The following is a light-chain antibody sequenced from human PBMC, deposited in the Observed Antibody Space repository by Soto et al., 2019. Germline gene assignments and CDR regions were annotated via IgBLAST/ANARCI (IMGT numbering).Light chain of an antibody. V-gene: IGLV3-25*02. CDR3: LSAESGGTAWV. Sequence: SYELTQPPSLSVSPGQTARITCSGDALPSQYAYWYQQKPGQAPVLVISKDSERPSGIPERFSGSNSGTTVTLTISGVQAEDEADYYCLSAESGGTAWVFGGGTKLTVL. CDR2: KDS. CDR1: ALPSQY. J-gene: IGLJ3*02.